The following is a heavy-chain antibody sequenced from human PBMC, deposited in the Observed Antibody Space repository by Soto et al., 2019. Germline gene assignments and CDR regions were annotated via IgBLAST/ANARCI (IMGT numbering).Heavy chain of an antibody. D-gene: IGHD2-15*01. J-gene: IGHJ6*03. Sequence: PGGSLRLSCAASGFTFSSYAMSWVRQAPGKGLEWVSAISGSGGSTYYADSVKGRFTISRDNSKNTLYLQMNSLRAEDTAVYYCAKGVDCSGGSCYLYYYYYMDVWGKGTTVTVSS. V-gene: IGHV3-23*01. CDR2: ISGSGGST. CDR1: GFTFSSYA. CDR3: AKGVDCSGGSCYLYYYYYMDV.